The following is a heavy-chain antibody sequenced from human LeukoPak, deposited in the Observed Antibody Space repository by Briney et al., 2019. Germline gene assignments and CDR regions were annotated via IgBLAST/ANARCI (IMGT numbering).Heavy chain of an antibody. CDR3: ARDLGALAVAGSFDY. V-gene: IGHV1-18*04. D-gene: IGHD6-19*01. CDR1: GYTFTSYG. J-gene: IGHJ4*02. CDR2: ISAYNGNT. Sequence: GASVKVSCKASGYTFTSYGISWVRQAPGQGVEWMGWISAYNGNTNYAQKLQGRVTMTTDTSTSTAYMELRSLRSDDTAVYYCARDLGALAVAGSFDYWGQGTLVTVSS.